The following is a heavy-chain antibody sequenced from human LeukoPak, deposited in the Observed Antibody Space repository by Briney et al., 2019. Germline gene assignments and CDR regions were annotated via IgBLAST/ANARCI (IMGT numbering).Heavy chain of an antibody. CDR2: IYHSGST. V-gene: IGHV4-4*02. D-gene: IGHD3-22*01. CDR1: GGSISSSNW. Sequence: SETLSLTCAVSGGSISSSNWWSWVRQPPGRGLEWTGEIYHSGSTNYNPSLKSRATISVDKSKNQFSLKLSSVTAADTAVYYCARDPPGGYDSSGYPHDAFDIWGQGTMVTVSS. J-gene: IGHJ3*02. CDR3: ARDPPGGYDSSGYPHDAFDI.